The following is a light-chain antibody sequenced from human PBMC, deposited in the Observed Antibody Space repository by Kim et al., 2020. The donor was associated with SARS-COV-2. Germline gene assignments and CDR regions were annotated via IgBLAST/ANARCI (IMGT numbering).Light chain of an antibody. CDR3: QQRSNWPLT. V-gene: IGKV3-11*01. J-gene: IGKJ4*01. CDR2: DTS. CDR1: QSLSKY. Sequence: EVVLTQSPTTLSLSPGERATLSCRASQSLSKYLAWFQHKPGQAPRLLIYDTSIRATGIPPRFSGSGSGTDFTLTISGLEPDDFAVYYCQQRSNWPLTFGGGTKVDIK.